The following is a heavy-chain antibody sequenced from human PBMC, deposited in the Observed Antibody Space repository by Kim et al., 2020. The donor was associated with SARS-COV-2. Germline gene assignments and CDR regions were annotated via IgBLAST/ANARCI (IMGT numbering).Heavy chain of an antibody. V-gene: IGHV3-23*01. D-gene: IGHD5-12*01. CDR3: AKDRPIKEWLRLYYYGMDV. Sequence: GRFTISGDNSTNTLYLQMNNLRAEDTAVYYCAKDRPIKEWLRLYYYGMDVWGQGTTVTVSS. J-gene: IGHJ6*02.